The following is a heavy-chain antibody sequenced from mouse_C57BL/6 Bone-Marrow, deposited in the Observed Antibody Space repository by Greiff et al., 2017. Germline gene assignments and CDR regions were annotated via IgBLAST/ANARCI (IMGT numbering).Heavy chain of an antibody. D-gene: IGHD2-12*01. J-gene: IGHJ3*01. CDR1: GYTFTSYW. V-gene: IGHV1-69*01. Sequence: QVQLQQPGAELVMPGASVKLSCKASGYTFTSYWMHWVKQRPGQGLEWIGEIDPSDSYTNYNQKFKGKSTLTVDKSSSTAYMQRSSLTSDDSAVYYCVLVTRVGWFAYWGQGTLVTVSA. CDR2: IDPSDSYT. CDR3: VLVTRVGWFAY.